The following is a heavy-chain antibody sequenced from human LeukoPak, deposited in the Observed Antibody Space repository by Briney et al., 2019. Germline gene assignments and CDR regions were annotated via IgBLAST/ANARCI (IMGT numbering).Heavy chain of an antibody. D-gene: IGHD2-2*01. V-gene: IGHV3-74*01. Sequence: GGSLRLSCAASGFPFSVAWMHWVRQVPGEGLMWVSRITSDGTTNYAASVKGRFTISRDNAKNTLYLEMNSLRAEDTAVYYCARVLRSDCSSATCYSPFDIWGQGTMVTVSS. CDR2: ITSDGTT. CDR1: GFPFSVAW. J-gene: IGHJ3*02. CDR3: ARVLRSDCSSATCYSPFDI.